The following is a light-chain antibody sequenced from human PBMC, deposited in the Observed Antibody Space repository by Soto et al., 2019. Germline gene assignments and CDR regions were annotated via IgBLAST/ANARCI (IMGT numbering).Light chain of an antibody. V-gene: IGKV1-5*03. CDR2: KAS. CDR1: QYIGTS. J-gene: IGKJ1*01. Sequence: DIRMTQSPSSVSASLGDRVAITCRASQYIGTSLAWYQQRPGEAPKLRIYKASTLKSGVPSRFSGSGSGTEFTLTISSLQPDDFATYYCQHYNSYSEAFGQGTKVDIK. CDR3: QHYNSYSEA.